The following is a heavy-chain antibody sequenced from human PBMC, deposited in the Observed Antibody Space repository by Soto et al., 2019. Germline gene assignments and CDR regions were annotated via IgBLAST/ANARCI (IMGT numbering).Heavy chain of an antibody. CDR3: GRGGWLSDAFDI. CDR1: GDSISGGNYY. D-gene: IGHD3-22*01. V-gene: IGHV4-31*03. J-gene: IGHJ3*02. Sequence: PSETLSLTCTVSGDSISGGNYYWTWIRQHPGRGLEWIGYIYYTGTTHYSPSLQSRVTMSVDTSKNQISLTLTSLTPADTAVYYCGRGGWLSDAFDIWGQGTMVTVSS. CDR2: IYYTGTT.